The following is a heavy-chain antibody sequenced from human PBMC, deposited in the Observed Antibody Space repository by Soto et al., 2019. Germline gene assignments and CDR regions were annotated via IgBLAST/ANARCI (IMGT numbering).Heavy chain of an antibody. CDR3: ARGPPVVTPPNNWFDP. Sequence: AETLALTCAVYGGSLRGYYWSWIRQPPGKGLEWIGEINHSGSTNYNPSLKSRVTISVDTSKNQFSLKLSSVTAADTAVYYCARGPPVVTPPNNWFDPWGQGTLVTVSS. J-gene: IGHJ5*02. CDR2: INHSGST. D-gene: IGHD2-15*01. V-gene: IGHV4-34*01. CDR1: GGSLRGYY.